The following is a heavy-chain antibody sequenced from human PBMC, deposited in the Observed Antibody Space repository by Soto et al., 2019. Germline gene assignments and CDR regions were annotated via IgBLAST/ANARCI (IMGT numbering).Heavy chain of an antibody. CDR3: ARGPRQLGGTFYYGMDT. V-gene: IGHV4-31*02. Sequence: PSETLSLTWIVSGGSISGGFYWTWIRQLPGKGQEWIGFFYDRGSTYYNAALKSRLTISVDTSNNQFTLRLSSVTAADTAVYYCARGPRQLGGTFYYGMDTWGQGTSVTVAS. CDR2: FYDRGST. J-gene: IGHJ6*02. CDR1: GGSISGGFY. D-gene: IGHD3-16*01.